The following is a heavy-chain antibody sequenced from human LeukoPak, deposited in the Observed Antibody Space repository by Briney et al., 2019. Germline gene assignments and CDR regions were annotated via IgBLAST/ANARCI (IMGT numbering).Heavy chain of an antibody. CDR3: AREAAVAGTYGMDV. J-gene: IGHJ6*02. CDR1: GGSISSYY. V-gene: IGHV4-59*01. D-gene: IGHD6-19*01. CDR2: IYYSGST. Sequence: SETLSLTRTVSGGSISSYYWSWIRQPPGKGLEWIGYIYYSGSTNYNPSLKSRVTISVDTSKNQFSLKLSSVTAADTAVYYCAREAAVAGTYGMDVWGQGTTVTVSS.